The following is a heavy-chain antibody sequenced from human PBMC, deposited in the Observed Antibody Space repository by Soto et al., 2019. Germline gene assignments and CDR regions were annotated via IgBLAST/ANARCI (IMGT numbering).Heavy chain of an antibody. CDR2: IIPIFGTA. Sequence: SVKVSCKASGGTFISYAIIWGRRATGQGLEWMGGIIPIFGTANYAQKFQGRVTITADKSTSTAYMELSSLRSEDTAVYYCARVRRWDLLELDYYYYGMDAWGQGTTVTSP. CDR1: GGTFISYA. CDR3: ARVRRWDLLELDYYYYGMDA. V-gene: IGHV1-69*06. J-gene: IGHJ6*02. D-gene: IGHD1-26*01.